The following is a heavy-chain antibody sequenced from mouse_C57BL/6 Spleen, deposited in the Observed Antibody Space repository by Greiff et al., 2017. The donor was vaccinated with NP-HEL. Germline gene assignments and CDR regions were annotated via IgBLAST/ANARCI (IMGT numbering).Heavy chain of an antibody. D-gene: IGHD4-1*01. Sequence: VQLQQSGPELVKPGASVKISCKASGYTFTDYYMNWVKQSHGKSLEWIGDINPNNGGTSYNQKFKGKATLTVDKSSSTAYMELRSLTSEDSAVYYCARLTGRYYYAMDYWGQGTSVTVSS. V-gene: IGHV1-26*01. CDR2: INPNNGGT. CDR3: ARLTGRYYYAMDY. J-gene: IGHJ4*01. CDR1: GYTFTDYY.